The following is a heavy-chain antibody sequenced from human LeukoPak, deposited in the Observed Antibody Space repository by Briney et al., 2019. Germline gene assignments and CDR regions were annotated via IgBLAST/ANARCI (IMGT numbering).Heavy chain of an antibody. V-gene: IGHV1-18*01. Sequence: ASVKVSCKASGYTFTSYGISWVRQAPGQGLEWMGWISAYNGNTNYAQKLQGRVTMTTDTSTSTAYMELRSLRSDDTAVYYCARLRAEIVLMVYAILPYFDYWGQGTLVTVSS. D-gene: IGHD2-8*01. J-gene: IGHJ4*02. CDR1: GYTFTSYG. CDR2: ISAYNGNT. CDR3: ARLRAEIVLMVYAILPYFDY.